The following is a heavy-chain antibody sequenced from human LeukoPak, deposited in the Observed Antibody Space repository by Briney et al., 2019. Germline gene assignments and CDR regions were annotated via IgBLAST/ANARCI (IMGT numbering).Heavy chain of an antibody. J-gene: IGHJ4*02. Sequence: QTLSLACAISGDTVSSNTATWNWIRQSPSGGLEWLGRTFYRSQWFDDFAVSVKSRISVSTDTSKNHFSLLLRAVSPEDTAMYLCASVPVGDHSGHFFDQWGQGTLVTVSS. CDR2: TFYRSQWFD. D-gene: IGHD2-15*01. CDR1: GDTVSSNTAT. CDR3: ASVPVGDHSGHFFDQ. V-gene: IGHV6-1*01.